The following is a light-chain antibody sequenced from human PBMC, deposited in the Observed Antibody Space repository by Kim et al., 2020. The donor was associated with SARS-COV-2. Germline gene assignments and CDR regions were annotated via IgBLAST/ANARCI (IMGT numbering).Light chain of an antibody. CDR3: NSRDSSGNHVV. CDR1: SLRSYY. CDR2: GKN. J-gene: IGLJ2*01. V-gene: IGLV3-19*01. Sequence: AVVQTVRITCRGDSLRSYYASWYQQKPGQAPVLVIYGKNNRPSGIPDRFSGSSSGNTASLTITGAQAEDEADYYCNSRDSSGNHVVFGGGTQLTVL.